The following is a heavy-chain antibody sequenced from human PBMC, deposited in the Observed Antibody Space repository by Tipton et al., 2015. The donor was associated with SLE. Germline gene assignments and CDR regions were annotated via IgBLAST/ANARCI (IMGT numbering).Heavy chain of an antibody. J-gene: IGHJ3*01. D-gene: IGHD3-16*01. V-gene: IGHV1-46*01. CDR1: GSTVTKYY. Sequence: QLVQSGAEVKTPGASVKVSCKESGSTVTKYYIHWVRQGPGQGLEWMEIIHPSGDGTSYAQRFQGEVTMPRDTSTGTVYMTLISLRCDDTAVYYCARKSRWGDVFDLWGQGTWVSVSS. CDR3: ARKSRWGDVFDL. CDR2: IHPSGDGT.